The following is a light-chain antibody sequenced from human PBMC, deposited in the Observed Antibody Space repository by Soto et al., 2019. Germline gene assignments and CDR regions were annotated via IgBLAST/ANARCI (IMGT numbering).Light chain of an antibody. V-gene: IGKV1-39*01. CDR3: QQSSSTLYT. J-gene: IGKJ2*01. CDR2: SAS. Sequence: DIQMTQSPSSLSASVGDRVTITCRAGQTISSHLNWYQQKPGKAPKLLIDSASRLQTGVPSRVSGSGSGTDFTLTISSPPPEDFATYYCQQSSSTLYTFGQGTKQEIK. CDR1: QTISSH.